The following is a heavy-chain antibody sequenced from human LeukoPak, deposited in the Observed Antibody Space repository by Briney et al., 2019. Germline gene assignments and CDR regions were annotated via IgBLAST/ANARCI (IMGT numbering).Heavy chain of an antibody. CDR2: INHSGST. D-gene: IGHD2-2*01. V-gene: IGHV4-34*01. J-gene: IGHJ5*02. Sequence: SETLSLTCAVYGGSFSGYYWSWIRQPPGKGLEWIGEINHSGSTNYNPSLESRVTISVDTSKNQFSLKLSSVTAADTAVYYCARCSSTSCYGRFDPWGQGTLVTVSS. CDR1: GGSFSGYY. CDR3: ARCSSTSCYGRFDP.